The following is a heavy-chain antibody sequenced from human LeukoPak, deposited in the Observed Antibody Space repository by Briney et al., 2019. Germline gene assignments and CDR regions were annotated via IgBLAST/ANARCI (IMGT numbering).Heavy chain of an antibody. CDR1: GFTFSSNY. Sequence: PGGSLRLSCAASGFTFSSNYMSWVRQAPGEGLEWVSVIYSGGSTYYSDSVMGRFTISRDNSKNTLYLQMNSLRAEDTAVYYCATYSSSSRNCYYYYYMDVWGKGTTVTVSS. CDR2: IYSGGST. V-gene: IGHV3-53*01. D-gene: IGHD6-6*01. J-gene: IGHJ6*03. CDR3: ATYSSSSRNCYYYYYMDV.